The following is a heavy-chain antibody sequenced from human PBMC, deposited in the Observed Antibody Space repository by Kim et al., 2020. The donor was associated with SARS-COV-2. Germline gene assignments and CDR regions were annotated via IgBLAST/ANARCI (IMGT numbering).Heavy chain of an antibody. Sequence: ASVKVSCKASGYTFTSYAMHWVRQAPGQRLEWMGWINAGNGNTKYSQKFQGRVTITRDTSASTAYMELSSLRSEDTAVYYCARIRPASIVGATNYFDYWGQGTLVTVSS. V-gene: IGHV1-3*01. CDR2: INAGNGNT. D-gene: IGHD1-26*01. CDR1: GYTFTSYA. J-gene: IGHJ4*02. CDR3: ARIRPASIVGATNYFDY.